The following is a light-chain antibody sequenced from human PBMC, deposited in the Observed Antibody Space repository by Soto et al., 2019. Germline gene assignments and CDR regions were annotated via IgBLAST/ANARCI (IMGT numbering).Light chain of an antibody. CDR3: SSYTTSSTYV. Sequence: QSALTQPASVSGSPGQSITISCTGTSSDVGGYNYVSWYQQHPGKAPKLMICDVSDRPSGISNRFSGSKSGNTASLNISGLQAEDEADYYSSSYTTSSTYVFGTGTKLTVL. CDR2: DVS. CDR1: SSDVGGYNY. V-gene: IGLV2-14*01. J-gene: IGLJ1*01.